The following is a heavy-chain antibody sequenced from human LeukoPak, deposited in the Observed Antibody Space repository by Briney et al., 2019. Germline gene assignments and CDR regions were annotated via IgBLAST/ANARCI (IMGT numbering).Heavy chain of an antibody. D-gene: IGHD3-3*01. CDR1: GFTFSSYS. CDR2: ISSSSSTM. Sequence: GGSLRLSCVASGFTFSSYSMNWVRQAPGKGLEWVSYISSSSSTMYYADSVKGRFTISRDNAKNSLYLQMNSLRAEDTAVYYCAAESITIFGVVITWGQGTLVTVSS. V-gene: IGHV3-48*01. J-gene: IGHJ5*02. CDR3: AAESITIFGVVIT.